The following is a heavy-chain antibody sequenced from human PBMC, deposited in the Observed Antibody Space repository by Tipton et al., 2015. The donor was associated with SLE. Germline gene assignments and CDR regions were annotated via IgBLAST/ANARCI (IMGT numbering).Heavy chain of an antibody. D-gene: IGHD3-10*01. V-gene: IGHV4-34*01. CDR2: INDSGTT. Sequence: TLSLTCDVYGGSFSDYYWGWIRQPPGKGLEWIGEINDSGTTHYNPSLKSRVTISADTSKNQFSLRLTSVTAADTAVYYCAKYASGTMFEYWGQGTLVTVSS. CDR3: AKYASGTMFEY. J-gene: IGHJ4*02. CDR1: GGSFSDYY.